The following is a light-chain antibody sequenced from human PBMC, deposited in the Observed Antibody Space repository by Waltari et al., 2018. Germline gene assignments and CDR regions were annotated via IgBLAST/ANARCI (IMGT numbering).Light chain of an antibody. V-gene: IGKV1-17*01. J-gene: IGKJ2*01. CDR1: QGIGNY. Sequence: DIQMTQSPYSLSASVGDRVTITCRASQGIGNYLGWFQQKQGKSPNRLIYAASSLQSGVPSRFSSSGSGTEFTLTISSLQPEDSATYYCLQHNSYPYTFGQGTKLEIK. CDR3: LQHNSYPYT. CDR2: AAS.